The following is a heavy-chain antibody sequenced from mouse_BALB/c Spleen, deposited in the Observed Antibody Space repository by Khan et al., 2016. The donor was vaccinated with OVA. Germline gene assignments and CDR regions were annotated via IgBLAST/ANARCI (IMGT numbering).Heavy chain of an antibody. V-gene: IGHV5-6*01. CDR3: ASHLTGSFAY. CDR1: GFSFSSYS. CDR2: ISSGGDYT. J-gene: IGHJ3*01. Sequence: EVMLVESGGDLVRPGGSLKLSCAASGFSFSSYSMSWVRQTPDKRLEWVATISSGGDYTYYPDSVKGRFTISRDNAKNTLYLHMSSLKSEDTAIYDCASHLTGSFAYWGQGTLVTVSA. D-gene: IGHD4-1*01.